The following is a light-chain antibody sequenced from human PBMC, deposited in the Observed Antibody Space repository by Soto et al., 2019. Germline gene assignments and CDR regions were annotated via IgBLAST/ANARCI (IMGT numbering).Light chain of an antibody. CDR1: QRVSSSY. Sequence: EIVLTQSPGTLSLSPGQRATLSCRASQRVSSSYLAWYQQKPGQAPRLLIYGASSRATGIPDRFSGSGSGTDVTLTISRLEPEDFAVYYCQQYGSSPRLTFGGGTKVEI. CDR3: QQYGSSPRLT. J-gene: IGKJ4*01. CDR2: GAS. V-gene: IGKV3-20*01.